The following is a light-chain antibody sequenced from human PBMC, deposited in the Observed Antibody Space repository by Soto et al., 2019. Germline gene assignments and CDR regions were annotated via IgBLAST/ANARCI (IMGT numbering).Light chain of an antibody. CDR3: SSYTSSSTLSV. CDR2: EVS. CDR1: SSDVGGYNY. V-gene: IGLV2-14*01. Sequence: QSALSEAVGVCGFTGQSITISCTGTSSDVGGYNYVSWYQQHPGKAPKLMIYEVSNRPSGVSNRFSGSKSGNTASLTISGLQAEDEADYYCSSYTSSSTLSVFGTGTKVTVL. J-gene: IGLJ1*01.